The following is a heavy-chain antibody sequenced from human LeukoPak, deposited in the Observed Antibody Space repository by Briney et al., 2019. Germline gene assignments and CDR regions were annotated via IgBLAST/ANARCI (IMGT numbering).Heavy chain of an antibody. J-gene: IGHJ6*03. CDR1: GGSISSYY. CDR2: IYYSGTT. D-gene: IGHD1-1*01. Sequence: SETLSLTCTVSGGSISSYYWSWIRQSPGKGLDCIGYIYYSGTTNYNPSLKSRVTISLDTSKNQFSLKLTSVTAADTAVYYCARVSWFPGTSYYYMDVWGKGTTVTVSS. CDR3: ARVSWFPGTSYYYMDV. V-gene: IGHV4-59*01.